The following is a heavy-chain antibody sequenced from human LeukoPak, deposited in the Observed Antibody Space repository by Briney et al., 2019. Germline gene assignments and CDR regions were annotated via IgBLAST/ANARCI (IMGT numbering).Heavy chain of an antibody. V-gene: IGHV4-59*01. J-gene: IGHJ4*02. D-gene: IGHD6-19*01. CDR1: GGSISSYY. CDR2: IYYSGST. Sequence: SETLSLTCTVSGGSISSYYWSWIRQPPGKGLEWIGYIYYSGSTNYNPSLKSRVTISVDTSKNQFSLKLSSVTAADTAVYYCARAHRGAVAGQFDYWGQRTLVTVSS. CDR3: ARAHRGAVAGQFDY.